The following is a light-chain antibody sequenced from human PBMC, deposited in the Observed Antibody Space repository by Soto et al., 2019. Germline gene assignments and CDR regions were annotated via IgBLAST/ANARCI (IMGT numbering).Light chain of an antibody. CDR3: QQYGSSPVT. J-gene: IGKJ2*01. Sequence: EIVLTQSPGTLSLSPGERATLSCRASQSVSSSYLAWYQQKPGQAPRLLIYGASSRATGIPDRFSGSGCGTDFTLTISRLEPEDFAVYYCQQYGSSPVTFGQGTKLEIK. CDR1: QSVSSSY. CDR2: GAS. V-gene: IGKV3-20*01.